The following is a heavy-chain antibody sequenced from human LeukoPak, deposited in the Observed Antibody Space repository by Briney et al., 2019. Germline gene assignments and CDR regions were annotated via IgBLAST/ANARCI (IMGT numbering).Heavy chain of an antibody. J-gene: IGHJ4*02. CDR1: GFTFSDYY. V-gene: IGHV3-11*01. CDR3: ARADTYYYDSSGYG. D-gene: IGHD3-22*01. Sequence: PGGSLRLSCAASGFTFSDYYMSWIRQAPGKGLEWVSYISSSGSTIYYADSVKGRFTISRDNAKNSLYLQMNSLRAEDTAVYYCARADTYYYDSSGYGWGQGTLVTVSS. CDR2: ISSSGSTI.